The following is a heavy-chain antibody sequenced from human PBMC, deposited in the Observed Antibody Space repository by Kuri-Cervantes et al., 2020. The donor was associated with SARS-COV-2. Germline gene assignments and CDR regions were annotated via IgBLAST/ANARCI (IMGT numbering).Heavy chain of an antibody. D-gene: IGHD3-3*01. V-gene: IGHV3-11*06. CDR3: ARDVVDIYDFWSGYYTGYYYGMDV. CDR1: GFTLSDYY. CDR2: ISSRSSYT. J-gene: IGHJ6*02. Sequence: GGSLRLSCAASGFTLSDYYMSWIRQAPGKGREWGSYISSRSSYTNYADSVKGQFTISRDNAKNSLYLQMNSLRAEDAAVYYCARDVVDIYDFWSGYYTGYYYGMDVWGQGTTVTVSS.